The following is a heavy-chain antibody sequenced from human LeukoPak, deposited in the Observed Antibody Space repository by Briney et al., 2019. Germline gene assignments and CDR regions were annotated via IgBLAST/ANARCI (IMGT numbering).Heavy chain of an antibody. CDR1: GFIFSTYA. CDR2: IYSGGST. Sequence: GGSLRLSCAASGFIFSTYAMHWVRQAPGKGLEWVSVIYSGGSTYYADSVKGRFTISRDNSKNTLYLQMNSLRAEDTAVYYCARDPGDSSGYFDYWGQGTLVTVSS. V-gene: IGHV3-53*01. J-gene: IGHJ4*02. D-gene: IGHD3-22*01. CDR3: ARDPGDSSGYFDY.